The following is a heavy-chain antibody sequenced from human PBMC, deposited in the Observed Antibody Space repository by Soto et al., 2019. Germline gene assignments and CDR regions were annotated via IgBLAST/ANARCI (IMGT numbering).Heavy chain of an antibody. CDR3: AIGWGYETTYYYYAY. CDR2: IIPIFGTA. D-gene: IGHD3-16*01. V-gene: IGHV1-69*19. J-gene: IGHJ4*02. Sequence: QVQLVQSGAEVRKPGSSVRVSCKASGGSFNRHTISWVRQAPGQGLEWMGGIIPIFGTANHAQKFQGRVTIIADESTSTVYRGLSSLTADDTAINYCAIGWGYETTYYYYAYWGQGTLVIVSS. CDR1: GGSFNRHT.